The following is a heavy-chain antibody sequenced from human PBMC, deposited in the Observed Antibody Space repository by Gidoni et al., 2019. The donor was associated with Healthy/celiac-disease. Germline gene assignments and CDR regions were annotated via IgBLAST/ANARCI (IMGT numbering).Heavy chain of an antibody. CDR2: ISSSGSTI. Sequence: EVQLVESGGGLVQPGGSLGISCAASGFTVSSYEMNWVRQAPGKGLEWVSYISSSGSTIYYADSVKGRFTISRDNAKNSLYLQMNSLRAEDTAVYYCARAVEMATIMGFDYWGQGTLVTVSS. V-gene: IGHV3-48*03. CDR3: ARAVEMATIMGFDY. CDR1: GFTVSSYE. D-gene: IGHD5-12*01. J-gene: IGHJ4*02.